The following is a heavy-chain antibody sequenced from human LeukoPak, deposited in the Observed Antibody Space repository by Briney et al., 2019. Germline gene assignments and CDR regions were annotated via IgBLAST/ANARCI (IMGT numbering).Heavy chain of an antibody. Sequence: ASVKVSCKASGDIFTNYGINWVRQAPGQGLEWMGWISAYNGNTNYAQKFQGRVTMTTDTSTSTAYMELRSLRSDDTAVYYCAMSYCSSTSCHDSQYNWFDPWGQGTLVTVSS. D-gene: IGHD2-2*01. J-gene: IGHJ5*02. CDR1: GDIFTNYG. V-gene: IGHV1-18*01. CDR3: AMSYCSSTSCHDSQYNWFDP. CDR2: ISAYNGNT.